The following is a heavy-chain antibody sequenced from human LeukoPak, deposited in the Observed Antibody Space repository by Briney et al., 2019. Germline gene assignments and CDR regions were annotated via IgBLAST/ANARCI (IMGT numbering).Heavy chain of an antibody. J-gene: IGHJ4*02. D-gene: IGHD1-26*01. CDR2: IYTSGTI. Sequence: PSETLSLTCTVSGGSMNHYHWSWIRQPAERGLEWIGHIYTSGTINYNPSLKSRVTMSIDTSKNQFSLKLNSVTAADTAVYYCVRESPSRVGFAELTYFFDYWGQGTLVTVSS. CDR3: VRESPSRVGFAELTYFFDY. V-gene: IGHV4-4*07. CDR1: GGSMNHYH.